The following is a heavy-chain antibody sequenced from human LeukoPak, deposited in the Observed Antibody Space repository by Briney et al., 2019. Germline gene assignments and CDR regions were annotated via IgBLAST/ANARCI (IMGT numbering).Heavy chain of an antibody. CDR2: IKQDGSEK. D-gene: IGHD3-10*01. V-gene: IGHV3-7*01. J-gene: IGHJ3*02. CDR3: ARDRRWFGEFGAFDI. Sequence: GGSLRLSCAASGFTFSNFWVTWVRQAPGKGLERVANIKQDGSEKYYVDSVKGRFSISRDNAKNSLFLQMNRLRAEDAAVYYCARDRRWFGEFGAFDIWGHGTMVTVSS. CDR1: GFTFSNFW.